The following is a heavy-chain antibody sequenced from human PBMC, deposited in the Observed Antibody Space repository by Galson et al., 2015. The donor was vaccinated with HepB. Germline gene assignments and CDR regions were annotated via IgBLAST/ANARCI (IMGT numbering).Heavy chain of an antibody. D-gene: IGHD6-13*01. V-gene: IGHV3-30-3*01. CDR2: ISYDGSNK. Sequence: SLRLSCAASGFTFSSYAMHWVRQAPGKGLEWVAVISYDGSNKYYADSVKGRFTISRDNSKNTLYLQMNSLRAEDTAVYYCARAWVRIAAAGTVDYWGQGTLVTVSS. CDR3: ARAWVRIAAAGTVDY. J-gene: IGHJ4*02. CDR1: GFTFSSYA.